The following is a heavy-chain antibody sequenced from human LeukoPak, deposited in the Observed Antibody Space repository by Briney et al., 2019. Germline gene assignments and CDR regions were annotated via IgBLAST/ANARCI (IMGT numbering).Heavy chain of an antibody. V-gene: IGHV4-59*01. J-gene: IGHJ4*02. Sequence: SETLSLTCTVSGGSIRNYYWSWIRQPPGKGLEWIGYIYYSGTTNYNPSLKSRVTISIDTSKNQFSLKLSSVTAADTAVYYCARCFGSGCPNGVFDYWGQGTLVTVSS. CDR1: GGSIRNYY. D-gene: IGHD6-19*01. CDR3: ARCFGSGCPNGVFDY. CDR2: IYYSGTT.